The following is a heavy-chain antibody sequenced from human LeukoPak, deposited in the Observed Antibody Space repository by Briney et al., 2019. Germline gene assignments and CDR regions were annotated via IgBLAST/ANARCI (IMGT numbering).Heavy chain of an antibody. D-gene: IGHD3-10*01. Sequence: GGSLRLSCAASGFTFSSYAMHWVRQAPGKGLEYVSAISINGGTTYYANSVKGRFTISRDNSKNTLYLQMNSLRAEDTAVYYCAKDFTMIRGSELDYWGQGTLVAVSS. J-gene: IGHJ4*02. V-gene: IGHV3-64*01. CDR3: AKDFTMIRGSELDY. CDR2: ISINGGTT. CDR1: GFTFSSYA.